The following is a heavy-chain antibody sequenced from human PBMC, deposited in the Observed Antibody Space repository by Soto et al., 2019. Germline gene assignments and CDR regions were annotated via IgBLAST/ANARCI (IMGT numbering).Heavy chain of an antibody. D-gene: IGHD3-3*01. CDR2: IYWDDDK. Sequence: QITLNESGPTQVKPRQTLTLTCTFSGFSLTTSGVGVGWIRQSPGKAPEWLALIYWDDDKRYSPSLKSRLTTTKDNSKHQMVLTMADLDPADTATYYCAHRVLRTVFGLVTTTAIYFDFWGQGTPVAVSS. J-gene: IGHJ4*02. V-gene: IGHV2-5*02. CDR1: GFSLTTSGVG. CDR3: AHRVLRTVFGLVTTTAIYFDF.